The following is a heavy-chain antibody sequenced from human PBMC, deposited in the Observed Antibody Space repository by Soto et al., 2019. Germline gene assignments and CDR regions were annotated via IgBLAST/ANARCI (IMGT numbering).Heavy chain of an antibody. V-gene: IGHV3-23*01. Sequence: GGPLRLSCAASGFTFNNYALSWVRQAPGRGLEWLSVISGSGATAFYADSVKGRFTISRDNSKNTLYLQMHSLAAEDTAVYYCAKATSRAHYYYGMDVWGQGTTVTVSS. J-gene: IGHJ6*02. CDR3: AKATSRAHYYYGMDV. CDR2: ISGSGATA. D-gene: IGHD2-2*01. CDR1: GFTFNNYA.